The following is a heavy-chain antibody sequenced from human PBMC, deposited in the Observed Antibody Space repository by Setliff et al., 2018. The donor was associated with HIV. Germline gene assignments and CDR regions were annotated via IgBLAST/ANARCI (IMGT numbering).Heavy chain of an antibody. CDR1: GFTFSTYW. D-gene: IGHD2-15*01. Sequence: GGSLRLSCTASGFTFSTYWMHWVRQVPGKGLEWVSSISWNSINIDYADSVKGRFTISRDNSKDTLYLDLNSLRAEDTAVYYCARDVVAAIWFDPWGQGTLVTVSS. CDR3: ARDVVAAIWFDP. J-gene: IGHJ5*02. V-gene: IGHV3-74*01. CDR2: ISWNSINI.